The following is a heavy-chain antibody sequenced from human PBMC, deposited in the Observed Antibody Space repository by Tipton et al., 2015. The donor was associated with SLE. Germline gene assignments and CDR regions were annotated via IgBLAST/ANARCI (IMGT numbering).Heavy chain of an antibody. CDR3: ARDAYGDSTVLLDY. CDR1: GFTFSDCG. V-gene: IGHV3-23*01. J-gene: IGHJ4*02. Sequence: SLRLSCAASGFTFSDCGMHWVRQAPGKGLEWVSGVTNSGGTTWYADSVKGRFTISRDNSKNTLYLQMNNLRPEDTAVYYCARDAYGDSTVLLDYWGQGTLVTVSS. D-gene: IGHD4-17*01. CDR2: VTNSGGTT.